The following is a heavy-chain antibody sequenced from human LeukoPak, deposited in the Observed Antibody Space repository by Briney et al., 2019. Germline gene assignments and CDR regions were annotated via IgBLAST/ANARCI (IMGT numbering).Heavy chain of an antibody. Sequence: PGGSLRLSCAASEFTFSNYAMYWVRQAPGKGLEWVAVISYDGSNKYYADSVKGRFTISRDNSKNTLNLQMNSLRAEDTAVYYCAKDWRRIVVVGPVARHGNYMDVWGKGTTVTISS. V-gene: IGHV3-30*04. CDR3: AKDWRRIVVVGPVARHGNYMDV. J-gene: IGHJ6*03. CDR2: ISYDGSNK. CDR1: EFTFSNYA. D-gene: IGHD2-15*01.